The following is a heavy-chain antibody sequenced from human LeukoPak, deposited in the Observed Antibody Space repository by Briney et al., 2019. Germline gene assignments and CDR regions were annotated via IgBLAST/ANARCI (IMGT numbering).Heavy chain of an antibody. Sequence: PSETLSLTCTVSGGSISSYYWSWIRQPPGKGLEWIGYIYYSGSTNYNPSLKSRVTISVDTSKNQFPLKLSSVTAADTAVYYCARREYYFDYWGQGTLVTVSS. V-gene: IGHV4-59*01. J-gene: IGHJ4*02. CDR1: GGSISSYY. CDR3: ARREYYFDY. D-gene: IGHD3-10*01. CDR2: IYYSGST.